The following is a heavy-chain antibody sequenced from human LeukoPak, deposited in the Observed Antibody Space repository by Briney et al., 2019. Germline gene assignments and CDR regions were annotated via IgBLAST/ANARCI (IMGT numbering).Heavy chain of an antibody. CDR2: IYYSGST. J-gene: IGHJ6*02. D-gene: IGHD3-22*01. CDR3: ARVRGVYYDSSGYYLGGTHDDYYYGMDV. V-gene: IGHV4-39*07. CDR1: GGSISSSSYY. Sequence: PSETLSLACTVSGGSISSSSYYWGWIRQPPGKGLEWIGSIYYSGSTYYNPSLKSRVTISVDTSKNQFSLRLSSVTAADTAVYYCARVRGVYYDSSGYYLGGTHDDYYYGMDVWGQGTTVTVSS.